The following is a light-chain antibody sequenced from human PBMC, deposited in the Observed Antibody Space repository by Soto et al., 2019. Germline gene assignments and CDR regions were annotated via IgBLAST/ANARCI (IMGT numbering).Light chain of an antibody. CDR1: QDITNY. CDR2: DAS. Sequence: DIQMTQSPSSLSASVGDRVTITCQASQDITNYLNWYRQKPGKAPELLIYDASNSETGVPSRFSGRGSWTDFTFTISSLQPEDIATYYCQHFYNLPYTFGQGTKLEIK. V-gene: IGKV1-33*01. CDR3: QHFYNLPYT. J-gene: IGKJ2*01.